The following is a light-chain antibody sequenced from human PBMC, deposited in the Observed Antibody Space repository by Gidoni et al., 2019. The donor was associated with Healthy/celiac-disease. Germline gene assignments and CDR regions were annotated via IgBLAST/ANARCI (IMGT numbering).Light chain of an antibody. Sequence: QSVLTQPPPVSGAPGQRVTISCTGSSSNIGAGYDVHWYQQLPGTAPKLLIYGNSNRPSGVPDRFSGSKSGTSASLAITGLQAEDEADYYCQSYDSSLSGNYVFGTGTKVTVL. V-gene: IGLV1-40*01. J-gene: IGLJ1*01. CDR3: QSYDSSLSGNYV. CDR1: SSNIGAGYD. CDR2: GNS.